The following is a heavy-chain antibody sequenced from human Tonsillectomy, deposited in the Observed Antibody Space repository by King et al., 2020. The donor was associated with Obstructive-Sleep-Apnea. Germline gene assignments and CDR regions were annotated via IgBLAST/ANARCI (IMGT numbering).Heavy chain of an antibody. CDR1: GGSISSYY. CDR2: ISYSGGH. V-gene: IGHV4-59*08. J-gene: IGHJ4*02. Sequence: VQLQESGPGLVKPSETLSLTCPVSGGSISSYYWSWVRQPPGEGIQWVWYISYSGGHNNHPSPKRRGTISVDTSKNQFSLKLGSVTAADTAVYYCARSLDSSGYYYTNYWGQGTLVTVSS. D-gene: IGHD3-22*01. CDR3: ARSLDSSGYYYTNY.